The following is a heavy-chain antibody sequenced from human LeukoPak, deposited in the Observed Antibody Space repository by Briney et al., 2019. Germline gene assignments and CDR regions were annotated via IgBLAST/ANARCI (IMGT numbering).Heavy chain of an antibody. CDR1: GYTFTSYY. J-gene: IGHJ6*02. CDR3: ARGGIAVYGMDV. CDR2: INPSGGST. D-gene: IGHD6-19*01. V-gene: IGHV1-46*01. Sequence: ASVTVSCKASGYTFTSYYMHWVRQAPGQGLEWMGIINPSGGSTSYAQKFQGRVTMTRDTSTSTVCMELSSLRSEDTAVYYCARGGIAVYGMDVWGQGTTVTVSS.